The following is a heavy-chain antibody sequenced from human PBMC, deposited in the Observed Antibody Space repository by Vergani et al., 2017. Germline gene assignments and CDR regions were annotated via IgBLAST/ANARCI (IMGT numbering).Heavy chain of an antibody. J-gene: IGHJ6*02. CDR2: ISAYNGNT. CDR1: GYTFTDYY. D-gene: IGHD2-15*01. V-gene: IGHV1-18*04. CDR3: AREGYCSGGSCRLHPPYYYYYGMDV. Sequence: VQLVQSGAEVKKPGATVKISCKVSGYTFTDYYMHWVQQAPGQGLEWMGWISAYNGNTNYAQKLQGRVTMTTDTSTSTAYMELRSLRSDDTAVYYCAREGYCSGGSCRLHPPYYYYYGMDVWGQGTTVTVSS.